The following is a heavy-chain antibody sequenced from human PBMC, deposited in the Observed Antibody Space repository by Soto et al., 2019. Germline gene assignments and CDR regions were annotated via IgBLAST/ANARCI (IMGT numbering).Heavy chain of an antibody. CDR3: TIDSSDVERVAFWTGYRYNGFDP. V-gene: IGHV1-69*01. CDR1: GGTFSSYA. Sequence: QVQLVQSGAEVKKPGSSVKVSCKASGGTFSSYAISWVRQAPGQGLEWMGGIIPIFGTANYAQKFQGRVTITADDSTSTAYMERSSLRSEDSAVYYCTIDSSDVERVAFWTGYRYNGFDPWGHGTLVTVSS. D-gene: IGHD3-3*01. CDR2: IIPIFGTA. J-gene: IGHJ5*02.